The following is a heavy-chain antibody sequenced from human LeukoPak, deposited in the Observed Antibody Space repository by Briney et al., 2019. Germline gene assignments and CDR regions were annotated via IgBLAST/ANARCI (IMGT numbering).Heavy chain of an antibody. CDR2: ISSSSSSI. CDR3: ARERGAFGY. Sequence: PGGSLRLSCAASGFTFSTYSMNWVRQAQGKGLEWVSSISSSSSSIFYADSVKGRFTISRDNAKNSLYLQMNSLRAEDTAVYYCARERGAFGYWGQGTLVTVSS. CDR1: GFTFSTYS. V-gene: IGHV3-21*01. D-gene: IGHD5-12*01. J-gene: IGHJ4*02.